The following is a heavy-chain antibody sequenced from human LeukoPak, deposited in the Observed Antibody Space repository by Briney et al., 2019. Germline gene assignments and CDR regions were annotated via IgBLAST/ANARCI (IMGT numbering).Heavy chain of an antibody. Sequence: GASVKVSCKASGYTFTSYGISWVRQAPGQGLEWMGWISTYNDNTNYAQKLQGRVTMTTDTSTSTAYMELRSLRFDDTAVYYCATESMVRAQGDYYYYMDVWGKGTTVTVSS. D-gene: IGHD3-10*01. CDR2: ISTYNDNT. J-gene: IGHJ6*03. V-gene: IGHV1-18*01. CDR3: ATESMVRAQGDYYYYMDV. CDR1: GYTFTSYG.